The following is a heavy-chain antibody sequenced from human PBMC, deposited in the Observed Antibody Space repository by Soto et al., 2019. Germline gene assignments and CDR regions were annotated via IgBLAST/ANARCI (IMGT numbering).Heavy chain of an antibody. CDR2: INPKSGGT. Sequence: ASVRVWCKASGHTFTVYYMHWVRQAPGQGLEWMGWINPKSGGTMYSQKFQDRVTMTWDTSISTAYMALTRLRSDDTAVYYCARDLAKGGGSAGFGYWGQGTLVTVSS. J-gene: IGHJ4*02. D-gene: IGHD1-26*01. V-gene: IGHV1-2*02. CDR1: GHTFTVYY. CDR3: ARDLAKGGGSAGFGY.